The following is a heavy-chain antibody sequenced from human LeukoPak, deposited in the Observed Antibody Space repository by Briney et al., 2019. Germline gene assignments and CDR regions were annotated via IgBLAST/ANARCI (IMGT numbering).Heavy chain of an antibody. V-gene: IGHV1-24*01. D-gene: IGHD2-15*01. CDR3: ATLDCSGGSCYHFDY. Sequence: ASVKVSCKASGYTFTGYYMHWVRQAPGKGLEWMGGFDPEDGETIYAQKFQGRVTMTEDTSTDTAYMELSSLRSEDTAVYYCATLDCSGGSCYHFDYWGQGTLVTVSS. CDR1: GYTFTGYY. CDR2: FDPEDGET. J-gene: IGHJ4*02.